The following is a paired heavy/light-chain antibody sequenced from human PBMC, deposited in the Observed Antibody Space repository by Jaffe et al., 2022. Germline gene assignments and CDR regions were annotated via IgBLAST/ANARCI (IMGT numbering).Light chain of an antibody. V-gene: IGLV1-51*01. CDR1: SSNIGNNY. CDR2: DNN. CDR3: GTWDSSRAHWV. J-gene: IGLJ3*02. Sequence: QSVLTQPPSVSAAPGQKVTISCSGSSSNIGNNYVSWYQQLPGTAPKLLIYDNNKRPSGIPDRFSGSKSGTSATLGITGLQTGDEADYYCGTWDSSRAHWVFGGGTKLTVL.
Heavy chain of an antibody. CDR2: ISSSSSYI. Sequence: EVQLVESGGGLVKPGGSLRLSCAASGFTFSSYSMNWVRQAPGKGLEWVSSISSSSSYIYYADSVKGRFTISRDNAKNSLYLQMNSLRAEDTAVYYCARDIRSGVTTSRGPGRYWGQGTLVTVSS. D-gene: IGHD4-17*01. J-gene: IGHJ4*02. CDR3: ARDIRSGVTTSRGPGRY. CDR1: GFTFSSYS. V-gene: IGHV3-21*01.